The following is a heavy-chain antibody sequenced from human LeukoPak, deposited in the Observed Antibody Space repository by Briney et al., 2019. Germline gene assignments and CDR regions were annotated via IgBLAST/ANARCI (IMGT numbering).Heavy chain of an antibody. D-gene: IGHD1-1*01. J-gene: IGHJ3*02. Sequence: ASVKVSCKASGGTFSSYAISWVRQAPGQGLEWVGGIIPIFGTANYAQKFQGRVTITADESTSTAYMELSSLRSEDTAVYYCARVPQGRQLERLGAFDIWGQGTMVTVSS. CDR2: IIPIFGTA. CDR1: GGTFSSYA. V-gene: IGHV1-69*01. CDR3: ARVPQGRQLERLGAFDI.